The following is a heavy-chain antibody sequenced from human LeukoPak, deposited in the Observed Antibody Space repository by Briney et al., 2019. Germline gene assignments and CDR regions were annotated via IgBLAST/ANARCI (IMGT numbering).Heavy chain of an antibody. Sequence: PGGSLRLSCAAAGFTFSNYGMHWVRQAPGKGLEWVAVTWYDGNNKHYADSVKGRFTISRDNSKNTLYLQMISLRAEDTAVYYCATIAVAGFPDYWGQGTLVTVSS. CDR2: TWYDGNNK. CDR3: ATIAVAGFPDY. CDR1: GFTFSNYG. V-gene: IGHV3-33*01. J-gene: IGHJ4*02. D-gene: IGHD6-19*01.